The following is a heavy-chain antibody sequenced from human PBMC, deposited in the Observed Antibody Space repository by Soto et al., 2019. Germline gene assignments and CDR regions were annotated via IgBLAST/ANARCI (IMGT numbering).Heavy chain of an antibody. CDR1: GFTFSSYA. CDR3: AKSTAYSSSWYHYYYYGMDV. V-gene: IGHV3-23*01. CDR2: ISGSGGST. D-gene: IGHD6-13*01. J-gene: IGHJ6*02. Sequence: PVGSLRLSCAASGFTFSSYAMSWVRQAPGKGLEWVSAISGSGGSTYYADSVKGRFTISRDNSKNTLYLQMNSLRAEDTAVYYCAKSTAYSSSWYHYYYYGMDVWVQGTTVTVSS.